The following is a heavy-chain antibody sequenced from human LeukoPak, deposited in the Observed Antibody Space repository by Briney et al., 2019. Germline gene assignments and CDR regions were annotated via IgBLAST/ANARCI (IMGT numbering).Heavy chain of an antibody. Sequence: PSETLSLTCAVSNASLSGYYWGWIRQPPGKGLEWIGEINQSGGTNYSPSLQSRVSMSVDKSKNQFSLNLTSVTAADTAVYYCARGRTRTERWLQLNSRQVDYWGQGTLVTVSS. V-gene: IGHV4-34*01. CDR2: INQSGGT. D-gene: IGHD5-24*01. CDR3: ARGRTRTERWLQLNSRQVDY. J-gene: IGHJ4*02. CDR1: NASLSGYY.